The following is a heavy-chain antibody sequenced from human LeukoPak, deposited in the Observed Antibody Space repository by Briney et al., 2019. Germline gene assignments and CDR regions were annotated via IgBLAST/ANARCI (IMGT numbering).Heavy chain of an antibody. J-gene: IGHJ4*02. V-gene: IGHV4-38-2*01. D-gene: IGHD3-3*01. CDR1: GYSISSDYY. CDR2: IYHSGST. Sequence: SETPSLTCAVSGYSISSDYYWGWIRQPPGKGLEWIGTIYHSGSTYLNPFLKSRVTISVDTSKNQFSLNLNSVTAADTAVYYCTSGPNFYYFDYWGQGTLVTVSS. CDR3: TSGPNFYYFDY.